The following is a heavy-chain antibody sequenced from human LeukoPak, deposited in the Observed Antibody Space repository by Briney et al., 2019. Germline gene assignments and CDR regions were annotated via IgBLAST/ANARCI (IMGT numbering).Heavy chain of an antibody. CDR3: ARHVSSDLRIVVVTSDWYFDR. CDR1: GGSISSSRFY. V-gene: IGHV4-39*01. CDR2: IYYSGST. Sequence: PSETLSLTCIVSGGSISSSRFYWGWIRHPPGKGLEWIGTIYYSGSTYYNPSLKSRVTISADTSKNQFFLNLSSVTAADTGVYYCARHVSSDLRIVVVTSDWYFDRWGRGTLVTVSS. D-gene: IGHD2-21*02. J-gene: IGHJ2*01.